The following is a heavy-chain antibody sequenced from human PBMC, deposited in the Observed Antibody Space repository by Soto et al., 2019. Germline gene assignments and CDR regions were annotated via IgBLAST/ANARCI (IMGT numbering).Heavy chain of an antibody. Sequence: PGGSLRLSCAASGFTFSSYAMSWVRQAPGKGLEWVSAISGSGGSTYYADSVKGRFTISRDNSKNTLYLQMNSLRAEDTAVYYCAKDSEETYYDILTGYSTFDYWGQGTLVTVSS. CDR3: AKDSEETYYDILTGYSTFDY. V-gene: IGHV3-23*01. CDR1: GFTFSSYA. J-gene: IGHJ4*02. CDR2: ISGSGGST. D-gene: IGHD3-9*01.